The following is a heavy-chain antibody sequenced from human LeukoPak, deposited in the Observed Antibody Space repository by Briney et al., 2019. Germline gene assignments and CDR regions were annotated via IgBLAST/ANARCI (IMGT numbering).Heavy chain of an antibody. CDR2: ISSTSSYI. CDR1: GFTFSTYT. D-gene: IGHD3-16*01. CDR3: ARDLGGWFDP. Sequence: GGSLRLSCAASGFTFSTYTMNWVRQAPGKGLEWVSSISSTSSYIYYADSVKGRFTISRDNGKNSLYLQMNSLRAEDTAAYYCARDLGGWFDPWGQGTLVTVSS. J-gene: IGHJ5*02. V-gene: IGHV3-21*01.